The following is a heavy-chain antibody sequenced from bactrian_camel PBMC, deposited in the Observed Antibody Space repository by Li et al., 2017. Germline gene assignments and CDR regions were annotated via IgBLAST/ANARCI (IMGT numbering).Heavy chain of an antibody. CDR2: IATGSGNT. CDR3: AADLNTGSVLVADLWDY. J-gene: IGHJ4*01. Sequence: HVQLVESGGGSVQAEGSLRLSCADSGYFSKRCMAWFRQAPGKEREGVARIATGSGNTYYADSVKGRFTISHDNAKNTLYLQMNSLKPEDTAIYYCAADLNTGSVLVADLWDYWGQGTQVTVS. CDR1: GYFSKRC. V-gene: IGHV3S1*01. D-gene: IGHD6*01.